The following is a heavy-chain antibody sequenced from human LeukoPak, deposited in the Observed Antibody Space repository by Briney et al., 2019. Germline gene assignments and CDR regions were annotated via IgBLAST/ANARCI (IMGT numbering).Heavy chain of an antibody. Sequence: ESGPTLVNPTQTLTLTCTFSGFSRSTSGVGVGWIRQPPGKALEWLALIYWDVDKRYSPSLKSRLTITKDTSKNQVVLTMTNMDPVDTATYYCAHSRAVAATDWFDPWGQGTLVTVSS. J-gene: IGHJ5*02. CDR1: GFSRSTSGVG. CDR2: IYWDVDK. V-gene: IGHV2-5*02. CDR3: AHSRAVAATDWFDP. D-gene: IGHD6-13*01.